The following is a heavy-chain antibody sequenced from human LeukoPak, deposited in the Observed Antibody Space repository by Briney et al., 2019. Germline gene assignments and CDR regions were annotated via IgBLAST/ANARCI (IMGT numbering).Heavy chain of an antibody. CDR3: ARAPSEIGGYYPEYFRH. J-gene: IGHJ1*01. V-gene: IGHV3-74*01. D-gene: IGHD3-22*01. Sequence: PGGSLRLSCAASGFTFSSYWMHWVRQAPGKGLVWVSRIKSDGSTRYADSVKGRFTISRDNAKNTVSLQMTSLRAEDTGVYYCARAPSEIGGYYPEYFRHWGQGTLLIVSS. CDR2: IKSDGST. CDR1: GFTFSSYW.